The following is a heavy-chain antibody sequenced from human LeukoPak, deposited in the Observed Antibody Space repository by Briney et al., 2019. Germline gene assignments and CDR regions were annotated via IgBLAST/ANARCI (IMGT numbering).Heavy chain of an antibody. D-gene: IGHD6-13*01. V-gene: IGHV3-21*01. CDR3: ARDRQQLISGDYYYGMDV. CDR2: ISSSSSYI. J-gene: IGHJ6*02. Sequence: AGGSLRLSCAASGFTFSSYSMNWVHQAPGKGLEWVSSISSSSSYIYYADSVKGRFTISRDNAKNSLYLQMNSLRAEDTAVYYCARDRQQLISGDYYYGMDVWGQGTTVTVSS. CDR1: GFTFSSYS.